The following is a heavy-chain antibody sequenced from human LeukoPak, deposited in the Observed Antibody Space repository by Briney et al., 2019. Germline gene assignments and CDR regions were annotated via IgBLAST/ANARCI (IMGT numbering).Heavy chain of an antibody. CDR2: ISAYNGNT. CDR1: GYTFTGYY. V-gene: IGHV1-18*04. Sequence: ASVKVSCKASGYTFTGYYMHWVRQAPGQGLEWMGWISAYNGNTNYAQKLQGRVTMTTVTSTSTAYMELRSLRSDDTAVYYCARYTENWYFDLWGRGTLVTVSS. J-gene: IGHJ2*01. D-gene: IGHD1-14*01. CDR3: ARYTENWYFDL.